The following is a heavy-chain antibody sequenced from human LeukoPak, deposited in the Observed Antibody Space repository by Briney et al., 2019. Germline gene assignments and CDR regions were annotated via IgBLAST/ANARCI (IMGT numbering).Heavy chain of an antibody. J-gene: IGHJ4*02. CDR1: GFTFSSYA. Sequence: HPGGSLRLSCAASGFTFSSYAMHWVRQAPGKGLEWVAVISYDGSNKYYADSVKGRFTISRDNSKNTLYLQMNSLRAEDTAVYYCVKALAYHDRFDYWGQGTLVTVSS. V-gene: IGHV3-30-3*01. D-gene: IGHD1-1*01. CDR2: ISYDGSNK. CDR3: VKALAYHDRFDY.